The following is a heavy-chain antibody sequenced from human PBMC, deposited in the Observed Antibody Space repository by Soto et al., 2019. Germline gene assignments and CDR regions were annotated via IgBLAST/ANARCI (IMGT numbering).Heavy chain of an antibody. V-gene: IGHV5-51*01. CDR2: VFLADSDA. CDR3: ARRRGQCIDGVCFSWWFDP. Sequence: GESLNTSCEASGGSLSDQWIVWVRHTPDKGQECIGFVFLADSDARYSPAFQGQFTMTADRSNTYLQWSSLKASDTGIHYCARRRGQCIDGVCFSWWFDPWGQGTRVTVSS. D-gene: IGHD2-21*02. CDR1: GGSLSDQW. J-gene: IGHJ5*02.